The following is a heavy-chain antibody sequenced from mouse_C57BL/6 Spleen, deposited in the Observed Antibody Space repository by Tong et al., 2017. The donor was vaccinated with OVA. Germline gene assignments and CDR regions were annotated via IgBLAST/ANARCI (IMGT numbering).Heavy chain of an antibody. Sequence: VQLQESGAELMKPGASVKISCKATGYTFSSYWIEWVKQRPGHGLEWIGEILPGSGSTNYNEKFKGKATFTADTSSSTAYMQLKSLTSEDSAVYYCAREANWDDAWFAYWGQGTSVTVSS. V-gene: IGHV1-9*01. CDR2: ILPGSGST. CDR3: AREANWDDAWFAY. J-gene: IGHJ4*01. CDR1: GYTFSSYW. D-gene: IGHD4-1*01.